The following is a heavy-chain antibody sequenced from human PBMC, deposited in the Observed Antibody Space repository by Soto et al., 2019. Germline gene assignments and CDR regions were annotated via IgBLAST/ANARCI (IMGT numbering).Heavy chain of an antibody. CDR3: ARAARPSIRFGAEDAFDI. Sequence: GGSLRLSCAASGFTFSDYYMSWIRQAPGKGLEWVSYISSSGSTIYYADSVKGRFTISRDNAKNSLYLQMNSLRAEDTAVYYCARAARPSIRFGAEDAFDIWGQGTMVTVSS. CDR1: GFTFSDYY. D-gene: IGHD6-6*01. J-gene: IGHJ3*02. CDR2: ISSSGSTI. V-gene: IGHV3-11*01.